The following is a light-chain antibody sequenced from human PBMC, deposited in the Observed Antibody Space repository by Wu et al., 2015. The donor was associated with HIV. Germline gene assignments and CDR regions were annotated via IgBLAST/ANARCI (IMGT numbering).Light chain of an antibody. V-gene: IGKV3D-15*01. CDR1: QSVSTW. Sequence: QSPSTLSASVGDRVTIACRASQSVSTWLAWYQQKPGQAPRLLIYGASSRATGIPARFSGSGSKTDFTLTISSLEPEDFAVYYCQQYNNWPPKTFGGGTEGGDQT. J-gene: IGKJ4*01. CDR3: QQYNNWPPKT. CDR2: GAS.